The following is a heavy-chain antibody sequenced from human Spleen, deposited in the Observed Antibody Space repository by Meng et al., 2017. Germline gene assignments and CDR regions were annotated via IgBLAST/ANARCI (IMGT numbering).Heavy chain of an antibody. CDR3: ARPGYYYGSGSYYYFDY. CDR2: ISYDGSNK. Sequence: GGSLRLSCAASGFTFSSYAMHWVRQAPGKGLEWVAVISYDGSNKYYADSVKGRFTISRDNSKNTLYLQMNSLRAEDTAVYYCARPGYYYGSGSYYYFDYWGQGTLVTVSS. D-gene: IGHD3-10*01. V-gene: IGHV3-30*01. CDR1: GFTFSSYA. J-gene: IGHJ4*02.